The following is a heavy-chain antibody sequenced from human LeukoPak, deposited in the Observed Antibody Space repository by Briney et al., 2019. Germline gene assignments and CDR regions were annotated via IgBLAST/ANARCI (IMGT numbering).Heavy chain of an antibody. CDR3: ARDRRAASDY. CDR2: IIPIFGTA. D-gene: IGHD6-25*01. Sequence: APVKVSCKASGGTFSSYAISWVRQAPGQGLEWMGGIIPIFGTANYAQKFQGRVTMTRDTSISTAYMELSRLRSDDTAVYYCARDRRAASDYWGQGTLVTVSS. V-gene: IGHV1-69*05. J-gene: IGHJ4*02. CDR1: GGTFSSYA.